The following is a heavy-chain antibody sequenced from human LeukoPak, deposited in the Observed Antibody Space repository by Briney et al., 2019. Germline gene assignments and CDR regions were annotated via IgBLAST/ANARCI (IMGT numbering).Heavy chain of an antibody. Sequence: ASVTVSCNSSGYTFTSYGISWVRQAPGQGLEWMGWISAYNGNTNYTQNIQGRVTMTTDTSTSTTYLELRSLRSDGTAVYYWARDLGDYYDSSGYYLNPTPGYWGQGTLVTVSS. V-gene: IGHV1-18*04. CDR1: GYTFTSYG. CDR3: ARDLGDYYDSSGYYLNPTPGY. CDR2: ISAYNGNT. J-gene: IGHJ4*02. D-gene: IGHD3-22*01.